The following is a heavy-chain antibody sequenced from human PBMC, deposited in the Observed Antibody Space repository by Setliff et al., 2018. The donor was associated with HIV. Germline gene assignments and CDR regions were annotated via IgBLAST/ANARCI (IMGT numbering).Heavy chain of an antibody. CDR1: GYSFSDYY. J-gene: IGHJ5*02. CDR2: ISAYNGNT. Sequence: AASVKVSCKASGYSFSDYYIHWVRQAPGQGLEWMGWISAYNGNTNYAQKLQGRVTMTTDTSTTTASMELRSLRSDDTAVYYCVRGHCNSDKCWYTWFDPWGQGTLVTVSS. CDR3: VRGHCNSDKCWYTWFDP. D-gene: IGHD2-2*01. V-gene: IGHV1-18*04.